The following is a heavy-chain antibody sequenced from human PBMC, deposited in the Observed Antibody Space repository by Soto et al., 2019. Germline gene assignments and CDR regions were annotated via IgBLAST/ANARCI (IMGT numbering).Heavy chain of an antibody. J-gene: IGHJ4*02. Sequence: EAQLLESGGGLVQPGGSLRLSCAASGLAFSNYAMTWVRQAPGKGLEWVSIITASGYSAYYGGAVKGRFTTSRDNSRSTLYLQMNGLRADDTAVYYCAKGDLLWDPFDFWGQGTLVTVPS. V-gene: IGHV3-23*01. CDR2: ITASGYSA. D-gene: IGHD3-16*01. CDR1: GLAFSNYA. CDR3: AKGDLLWDPFDF.